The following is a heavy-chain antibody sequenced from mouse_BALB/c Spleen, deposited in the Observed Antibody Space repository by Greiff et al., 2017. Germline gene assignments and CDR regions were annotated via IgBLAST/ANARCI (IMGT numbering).Heavy chain of an antibody. CDR1: GFSLTSYG. V-gene: IGHV2-9*02. CDR2: IWAGGST. Sequence: QVQLKQSGPGLVAPSQSLSITCTVSGFSLTSYGVHWVRQPPGKGLEWLGVIWAGGSTNYNSALMSRLSISKDNSKSQVFLKMNSLQTDDTAMYYCARDRGGNYQRHYFDYWGQGTTHAVSS. CDR3: ARDRGGNYQRHYFDY. J-gene: IGHJ2*01. D-gene: IGHD2-1*01.